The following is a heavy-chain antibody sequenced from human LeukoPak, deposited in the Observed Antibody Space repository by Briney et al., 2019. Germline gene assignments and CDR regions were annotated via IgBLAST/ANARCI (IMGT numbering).Heavy chain of an antibody. D-gene: IGHD2-2*01. J-gene: IGHJ6*03. Sequence: SETLSLTCTVSGGSISSGSYYWSWVRQPAGTGLEWVGRIYSSGSTNYNPSLKRRVTMSENTNKNQYSLKLSSVTAADTAVYYCARDSTSHGAHYYMDVWGKGTTVTISS. V-gene: IGHV4-61*02. CDR2: IYSSGST. CDR3: ARDSTSHGAHYYMDV. CDR1: GGSISSGSYY.